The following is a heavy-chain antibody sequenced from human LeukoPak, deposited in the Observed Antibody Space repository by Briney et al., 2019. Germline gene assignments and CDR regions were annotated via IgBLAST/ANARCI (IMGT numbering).Heavy chain of an antibody. Sequence: PGGSLRLSCAASGFTFSSYWMSWVRQAPGKGLEWVANIKEDGSEKYYVDSVKGRFTISRDNTKNSLCLQMDSLGGEVTAVYYCAKDPYDGGNSGAFDYWGQGTLVTVSS. CDR2: IKEDGSEK. D-gene: IGHD4-23*01. J-gene: IGHJ4*02. CDR3: AKDPYDGGNSGAFDY. V-gene: IGHV3-7*01. CDR1: GFTFSSYW.